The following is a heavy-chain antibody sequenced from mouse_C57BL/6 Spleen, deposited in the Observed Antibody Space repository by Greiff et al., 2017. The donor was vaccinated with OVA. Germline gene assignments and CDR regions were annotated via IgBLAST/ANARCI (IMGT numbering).Heavy chain of an antibody. CDR3: ARSYDGYYDYAMDY. D-gene: IGHD2-3*01. V-gene: IGHV2-9-1*01. CDR2: IWTGGGT. CDR1: GFSLTSYA. J-gene: IGHJ4*01. Sequence: VQVVESGPGLVAPSQSLSITCTVSGFSLTSYAISWVRQPPGKGLEWLGVIWTGGGTNYNSALKSRLSISKDNSKSQVFLKMNSLQTDDTARYYCARSYDGYYDYAMDYWGQGTSVTVSS.